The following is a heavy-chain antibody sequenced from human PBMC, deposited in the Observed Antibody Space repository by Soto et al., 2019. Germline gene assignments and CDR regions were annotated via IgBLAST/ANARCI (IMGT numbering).Heavy chain of an antibody. CDR2: VYYSGST. J-gene: IGHJ5*02. V-gene: IGHV4-61*01. CDR3: AGGVLRFLPWLDP. Sequence: SETLSLTCTVSGASVNSENYYWSWIRQPPGKGLEWIGYVYYSGSTNYNPSLKSRATISLDTYKNQFSLKMTSMTSADTAFYYCAGGVLRFLPWLDPCGQGPLVTVYS. D-gene: IGHD3-3*01. CDR1: GASVNSENYY.